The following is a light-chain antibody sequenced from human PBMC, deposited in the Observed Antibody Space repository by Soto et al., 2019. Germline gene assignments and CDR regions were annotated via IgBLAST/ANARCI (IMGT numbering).Light chain of an antibody. V-gene: IGKV3-15*01. CDR2: GAS. CDR1: QSVSSN. Sequence: EIVMTQSPATLSVSPGERATLSCRASQSVSSNFAWYQQKPGQAPRLLIYGASTRATGIPARFSGSGSGTEFTLTISSLQSEDFAVYYCQQYNNRRTFGQGTKLEIK. CDR3: QQYNNRRT. J-gene: IGKJ2*01.